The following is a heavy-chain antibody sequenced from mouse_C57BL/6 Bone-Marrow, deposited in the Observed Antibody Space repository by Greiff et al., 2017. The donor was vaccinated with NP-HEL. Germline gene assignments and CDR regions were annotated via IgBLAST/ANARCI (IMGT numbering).Heavy chain of an antibody. CDR1: GISITTGNYR. J-gene: IGHJ1*03. Sequence: VQLKQSGPGLVKPSQTVFLTCTVTGISITTGNYRWSWIRQFPGNKLAWIGYIYYSGTITYNPSLTSRTTITRDTPKNQFFLEMNSLTAEDTATYYCARDPGDGYFGYFDVWGTGTTVTVSS. D-gene: IGHD2-3*01. V-gene: IGHV3-5*01. CDR3: ARDPGDGYFGYFDV. CDR2: IYYSGTI.